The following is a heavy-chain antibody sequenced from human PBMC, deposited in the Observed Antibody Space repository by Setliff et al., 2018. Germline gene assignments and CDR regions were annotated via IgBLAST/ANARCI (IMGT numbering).Heavy chain of an antibody. CDR3: ARRWNFGPNGSGIHDGFDM. Sequence: SETLSLTCAVYDGSFSDYYWSWIRQPPGKGLEWIGEINHYGSTKYKSSLRGRVTISLDTAENQFSLKLTSVAAADTAVYYCARRWNFGPNGSGIHDGFDMWGQGTMVTVS. CDR2: INHYGST. J-gene: IGHJ3*02. CDR1: DGSFSDYY. D-gene: IGHD3-10*01. V-gene: IGHV4-34*01.